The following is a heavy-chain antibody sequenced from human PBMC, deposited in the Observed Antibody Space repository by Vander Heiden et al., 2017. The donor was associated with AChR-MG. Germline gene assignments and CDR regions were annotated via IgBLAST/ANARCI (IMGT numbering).Heavy chain of an antibody. J-gene: IGHJ5*02. CDR1: AFTLSSYA. CDR3: ATCKKNWNYGFDP. D-gene: IGHD1-7*01. V-gene: IGHV3-23*01. Sequence: EVQLLESGGGLVQPGGSLSLSCSASAFTLSSYAMSWVRQAQGKGLGWVSAISGSGGSTYYADSVKGRFTISRDNSKNTLYLQMNSLRAEDTAVYYCATCKKNWNYGFDPWGQGTLVTVSS. CDR2: ISGSGGST.